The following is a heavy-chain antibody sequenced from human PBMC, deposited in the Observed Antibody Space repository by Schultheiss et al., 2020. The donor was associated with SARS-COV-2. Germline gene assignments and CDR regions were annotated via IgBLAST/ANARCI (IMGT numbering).Heavy chain of an antibody. CDR2: INHSGST. CDR1: GGSISSYY. V-gene: IGHV4-34*01. D-gene: IGHD5-12*01. CDR3: ARDSGYDSVVVWFDP. J-gene: IGHJ5*02. Sequence: SETLSLTCTVSGGSISSYYWSWIRQPPGKGLEWIGEINHSGSTNYNPSLKSRVTISVDTSKNQFSLKLSSVTAADSAVYYCARDSGYDSVVVWFDPWGQGTLVTVSS.